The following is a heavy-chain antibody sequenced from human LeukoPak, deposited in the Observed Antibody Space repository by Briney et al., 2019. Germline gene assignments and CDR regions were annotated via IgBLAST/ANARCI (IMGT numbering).Heavy chain of an antibody. CDR2: LSGSADGI. D-gene: IGHD2-21*02. J-gene: IGHJ4*02. CDR1: GFTFNNYA. V-gene: IGHV3-23*01. CDR3: ARGLPGSDTFDC. Sequence: PGGSLRLSCAASGFTFNNYAMSWVRQAPGKGLEWVSALSGSADGIYYADSVKGRFTISRDNSQNTLYLQMNSLRAEDTAVYYCARGLPGSDTFDCWGQGTLVTVSS.